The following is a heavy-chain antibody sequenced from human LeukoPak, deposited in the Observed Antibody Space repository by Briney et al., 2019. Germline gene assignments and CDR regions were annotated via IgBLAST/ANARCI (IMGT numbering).Heavy chain of an antibody. V-gene: IGHV3-30*02. J-gene: IGHJ4*02. Sequence: GSLRLSCAASGFTFSSYGMHWVRQARGKGLEWVAFIRYDGSNKYYADSVKGRFTISRDNSKNTLDLQMNSLRAEDAAVYYCVKDYYDTGGLDYWGQGTLVTVSS. CDR2: IRYDGSNK. D-gene: IGHD3-22*01. CDR3: VKDYYDTGGLDY. CDR1: GFTFSSYG.